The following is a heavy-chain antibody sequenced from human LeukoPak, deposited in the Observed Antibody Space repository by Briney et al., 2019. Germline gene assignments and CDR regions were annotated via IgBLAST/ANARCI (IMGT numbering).Heavy chain of an antibody. CDR3: VRGNDYGGPHY. CDR2: IDRDGSRI. Sequence: GGSLRLSCAVSGFTFSSYWMHWVRQAPGKGLVWVSRIDRDGSRINYADSVKGRFTISRDNGKNSLFLQMNSLRAEDAAVYYCVRGNDYGGPHYWGQGTLVTVSS. J-gene: IGHJ4*02. CDR1: GFTFSSYW. V-gene: IGHV3-74*01. D-gene: IGHD4-23*01.